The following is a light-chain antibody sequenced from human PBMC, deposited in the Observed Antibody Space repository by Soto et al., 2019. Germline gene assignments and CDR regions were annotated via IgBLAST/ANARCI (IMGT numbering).Light chain of an antibody. J-gene: IGKJ2*01. CDR1: QSVSNKY. CDR3: QQYGSSPPYT. V-gene: IGKV3-20*01. Sequence: EVVLTQSPGTLSLSPGERATLSCRASQSVSNKYLAWYQQKPGQAPRLLIFGSSYRATGIADRFSGSGSGTDFTLTISRLEPEDFAVYYCQQYGSSPPYTFGQGTKLEIK. CDR2: GSS.